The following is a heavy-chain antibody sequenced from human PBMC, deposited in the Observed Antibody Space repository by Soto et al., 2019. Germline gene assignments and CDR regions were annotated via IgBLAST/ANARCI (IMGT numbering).Heavy chain of an antibody. Sequence: ASVKVSCKASGYTFTSYYMHWVRQAPGQGLEWMGIINPSGGSTSYAQKFQGRVTMTRDTSTSTVYMELSSLRSEDTAVYYCARHTYSGSYYHKTQFDYWGQGTLVTVSS. CDR1: GYTFTSYY. CDR2: INPSGGST. CDR3: ARHTYSGSYYHKTQFDY. D-gene: IGHD1-26*01. V-gene: IGHV1-46*01. J-gene: IGHJ4*02.